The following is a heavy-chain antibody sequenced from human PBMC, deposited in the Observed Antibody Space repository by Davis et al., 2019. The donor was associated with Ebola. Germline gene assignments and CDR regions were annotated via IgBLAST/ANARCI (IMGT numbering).Heavy chain of an antibody. CDR1: GFTFSSYG. Sequence: GESLKISCAASGFTFSSYGMHWVRQAPGKGLEWVAVIWYDGSNKYYADSVKGRFTISRDNSKNTLYLQMNSLRAEGTAVYYCAKDEASMGDAFDIWGQGTMVTVSS. CDR2: IWYDGSNK. V-gene: IGHV3-30*02. J-gene: IGHJ3*02. CDR3: AKDEASMGDAFDI. D-gene: IGHD2-8*01.